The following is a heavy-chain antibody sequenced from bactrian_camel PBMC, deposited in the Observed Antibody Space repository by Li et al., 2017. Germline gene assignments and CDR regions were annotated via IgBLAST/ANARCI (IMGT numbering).Heavy chain of an antibody. J-gene: IGHJ4*01. Sequence: DVQLVESGGGSVQAGGSLTLSCAASGSTLSSYAMNWVRQAPGKGLEWVSGVGNGGGLYYADSVKGRFTVSRDNTKNTLYLQLNSLKTEDTAMYYCTVGGVASSRIHEYVYWGQGTQVTVS. V-gene: IGHV3S10*01. CDR2: VGNGGGL. CDR3: TVGGVASSRIHEYVY. CDR1: GSTLSSYA. D-gene: IGHD5*01.